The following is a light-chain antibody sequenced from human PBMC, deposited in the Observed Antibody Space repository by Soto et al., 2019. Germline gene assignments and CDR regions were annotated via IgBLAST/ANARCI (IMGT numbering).Light chain of an antibody. CDR1: QTVRNNY. V-gene: IGKV3-20*01. CDR2: DAS. Sequence: EFVLTQSPGTLSLSPGERATLSCRASQTVRNNYLAWYQQKPGQAPRLLIYDASSRATGIPDRFSGGGSGTDFTLTISSLEPEDFAVYYCQQCSSYPLTFGGGTKVDIK. J-gene: IGKJ4*01. CDR3: QQCSSYPLT.